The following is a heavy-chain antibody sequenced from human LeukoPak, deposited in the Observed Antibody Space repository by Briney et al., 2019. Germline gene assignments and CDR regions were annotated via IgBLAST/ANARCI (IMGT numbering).Heavy chain of an antibody. Sequence: GGSLRLSCAASGFTFSNYWMIWVRQAPGKGLEWVGNIKQDGSEKRYADSVRGRFSISRDNAQTSLYLQMNSLRAEDTAVYHCARASDPWLQLTWGQGTLVTVSS. CDR3: ARASDPWLQLT. J-gene: IGHJ5*02. V-gene: IGHV3-7*05. CDR2: IKQDGSEK. D-gene: IGHD5-24*01. CDR1: GFTFSNYW.